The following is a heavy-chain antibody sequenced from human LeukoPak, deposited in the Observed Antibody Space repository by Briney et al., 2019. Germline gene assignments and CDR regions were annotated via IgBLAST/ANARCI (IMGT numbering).Heavy chain of an antibody. CDR3: ARDRSSWEPETDY. V-gene: IGHV3-7*01. Sequence: GSLRLSCAASGFTFSSYWMSWVRQAPGKGLEWVANIKQDGSEKYYVDSVKGRFTISRDNAKNSLYLQMNSLRAEDTAVYYCARDRSSWEPETDYWGQGTLVTVSS. J-gene: IGHJ4*02. CDR2: IKQDGSEK. CDR1: GFTFSSYW. D-gene: IGHD6-13*01.